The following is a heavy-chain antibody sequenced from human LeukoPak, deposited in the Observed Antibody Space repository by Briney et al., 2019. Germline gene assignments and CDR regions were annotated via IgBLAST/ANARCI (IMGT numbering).Heavy chain of an antibody. CDR3: ARVGSRYCSGANCYDGF. CDR2: ISNNGGYT. J-gene: IGHJ4*02. V-gene: IGHV3-23*01. CDR1: GFTFSSSA. Sequence: PGGSLRLSCAASGFTFSSSAMSWVRQAPGKGLEWVSAISNNGGYTYYADSVQGRFTISRDNSKSTLCLQMNSLRAEDTAIYYCARVGSRYCSGANCYDGFWGQGTLVSVSS. D-gene: IGHD2-15*01.